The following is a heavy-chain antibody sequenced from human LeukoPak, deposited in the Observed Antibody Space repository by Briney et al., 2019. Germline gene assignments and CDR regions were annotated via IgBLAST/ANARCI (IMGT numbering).Heavy chain of an antibody. Sequence: GRSLRLSCAASGFTFDDYAMHWVRQAPGKGLEWVSGISWNSGSIGYADSVKGRFTISRDSAKNSLYLQMNSLRAEDTALYYCAKDFKGVAGTLFAFDIWGQGTMVTVSS. CDR1: GFTFDDYA. J-gene: IGHJ3*02. CDR2: ISWNSGSI. CDR3: AKDFKGVAGTLFAFDI. V-gene: IGHV3-9*01. D-gene: IGHD6-19*01.